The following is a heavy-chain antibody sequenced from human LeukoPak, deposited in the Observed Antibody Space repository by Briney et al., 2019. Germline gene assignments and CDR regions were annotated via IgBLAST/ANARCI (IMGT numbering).Heavy chain of an antibody. CDR1: GGSISSYY. D-gene: IGHD3-10*01. Sequence: PSETLSLTCTVSGGSISSYYWSWIRQPPGKGLEWIGYIYYSGSTNYNPSLKSRVTISVDTSKNQFSLKLSSVTAADTAVYYCARGGHYGYYYYYYMDVWGKGTTVTVSS. CDR3: ARGGHYGYYYYYYMDV. J-gene: IGHJ6*03. V-gene: IGHV4-59*01. CDR2: IYYSGST.